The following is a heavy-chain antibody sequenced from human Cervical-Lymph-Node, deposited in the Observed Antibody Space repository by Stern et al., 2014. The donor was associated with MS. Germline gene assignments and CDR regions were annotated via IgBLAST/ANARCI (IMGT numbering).Heavy chain of an antibody. Sequence: QLVESGGGSVQPGRSLRLSCAASGFTFGDCAMHWVRQAPGKGLEWVSGISWNRNNMGYGDCVRCRFTISRDNAKNSLYLQMNGLRPEDTALYYCAKDISERHYYFDSWGEGTLVTVSS. D-gene: IGHD3-16*02. CDR2: ISWNRNNM. CDR3: AKDISERHYYFDS. CDR1: GFTFGDCA. V-gene: IGHV3-9*01. J-gene: IGHJ4*02.